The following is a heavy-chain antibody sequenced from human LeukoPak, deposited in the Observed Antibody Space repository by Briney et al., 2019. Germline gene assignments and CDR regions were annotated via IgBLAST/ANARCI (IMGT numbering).Heavy chain of an antibody. Sequence: ASVKVSCKASGGTFSSYAISWVRQAPGQGLEWMGGIIPIFGTANYAQKFQGRVTITADESTSTAYMELSSLRSEDTAVYYCARVVAAAATLDYYYGMDVWGQGTTVTVSS. J-gene: IGHJ6*02. CDR3: ARVVAAAATLDYYYGMDV. V-gene: IGHV1-69*01. CDR2: IIPIFGTA. D-gene: IGHD6-13*01. CDR1: GGTFSSYA.